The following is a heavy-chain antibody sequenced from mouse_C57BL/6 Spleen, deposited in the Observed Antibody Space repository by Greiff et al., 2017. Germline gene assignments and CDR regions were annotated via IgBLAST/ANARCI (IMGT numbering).Heavy chain of an antibody. V-gene: IGHV1-15*01. CDR3: TRFPSNFYAMDY. CDR1: GYTFTDYE. Sequence: VQLQQSGAGLVRPGASVTLSCTASGYTFTDYEMHWVKQTPVHGLEWIGAIDPETGGTAYNQKFKGKAILTADKSSSKAYLELRSRTSEDSAVYYCTRFPSNFYAMDYWGQGTSVTVSS. CDR2: IDPETGGT. J-gene: IGHJ4*01. D-gene: IGHD2-5*01.